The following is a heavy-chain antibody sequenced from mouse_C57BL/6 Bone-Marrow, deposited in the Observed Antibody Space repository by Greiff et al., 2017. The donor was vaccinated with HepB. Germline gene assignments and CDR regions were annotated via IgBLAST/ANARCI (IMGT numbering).Heavy chain of an antibody. V-gene: IGHV1-64*01. Sequence: QVQLQQPGAELVKPGASVKLSCKASGYTFTSYWMHWVKQRPGQGLEWIGMIHPNSGSTNYNEKFKSKATLTVDKSSSTAYMQLSSLTSQDSAVYYCARSGTGNYFDYWGQGTTLTVSS. CDR2: IHPNSGST. CDR3: ARSGTGNYFDY. J-gene: IGHJ2*01. CDR1: GYTFTSYW.